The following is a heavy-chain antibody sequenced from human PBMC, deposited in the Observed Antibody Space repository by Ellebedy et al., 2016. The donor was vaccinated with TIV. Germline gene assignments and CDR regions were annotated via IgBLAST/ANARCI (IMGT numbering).Heavy chain of an antibody. CDR3: AKSPTSYPHQLLWLIFDY. V-gene: IGHV3-33*06. CDR1: GFTFSSYG. D-gene: IGHD2-2*01. CDR2: IWYDGSNK. Sequence: GGSLRLXXAASGFTFSSYGMHWVRQAPGKGLEWVAVIWYDGSNKYYADSVKGRFTISRDNSKNTLYLQMNSLRAEDTAVYYCAKSPTSYPHQLLWLIFDYWGQGTLVTVSS. J-gene: IGHJ4*02.